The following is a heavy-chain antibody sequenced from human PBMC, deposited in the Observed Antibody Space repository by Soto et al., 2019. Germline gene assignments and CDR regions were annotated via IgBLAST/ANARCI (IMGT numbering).Heavy chain of an antibody. V-gene: IGHV4-39*01. D-gene: IGHD3-16*01. CDR2: VYYNGSP. Sequence: QLQLQESGPGLVKPSETLSLTCTVSRGSIQSSTYYWGWIRQPPGKGLEWIGTVYYNGSPYFNPSLKSRLTLSADPSQNQFSLRLASVTAADTADYYCARQTYLTYFDIWGQGTMVTVSS. J-gene: IGHJ3*02. CDR1: RGSIQSSTYY. CDR3: ARQTYLTYFDI.